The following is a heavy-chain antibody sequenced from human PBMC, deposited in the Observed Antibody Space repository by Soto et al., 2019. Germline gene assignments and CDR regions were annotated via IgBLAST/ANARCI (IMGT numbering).Heavy chain of an antibody. D-gene: IGHD2-15*01. CDR2: IIPLFDAT. V-gene: IGHV1-69*06. Sequence: QVQLVQSGAEVRKPGSSVKVSCKASGSTFTTYDISWVRQAPGQGLEWMGGIIPLFDATKYAQKFQGRVTITADKSTGTAYMELSRLRSEDTAMYYCASDRSSSCYKGTFYFDSWGQGTLVTVSS. CDR3: ASDRSSSCYKGTFYFDS. J-gene: IGHJ4*02. CDR1: GSTFTTYD.